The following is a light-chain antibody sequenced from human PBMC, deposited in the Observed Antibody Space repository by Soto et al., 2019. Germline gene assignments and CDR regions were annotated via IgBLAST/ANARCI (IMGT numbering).Light chain of an antibody. J-gene: IGKJ5*01. V-gene: IGKV1-33*01. CDR1: QDISNV. CDR2: DAS. Sequence: DIQMTQSPSALSASVGDRVTITCQASQDISNVLNWYQQQPGKAPKGLIYDASKLQTGVPSRFSGHESGTDFTFAISSLQPVDSGTSYCQQLYDLPIPFGQGTRLEIK. CDR3: QQLYDLPIP.